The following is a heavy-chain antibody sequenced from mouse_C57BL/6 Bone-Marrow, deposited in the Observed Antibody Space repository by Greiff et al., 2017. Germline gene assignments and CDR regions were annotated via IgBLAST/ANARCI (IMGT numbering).Heavy chain of an antibody. CDR2: IDPSDSYT. V-gene: IGHV1-59*01. Sequence: QVQLQQPGAELVRPGTSVKLSCKASGYTFTSYWMHWVKQRPGQGLEWIGVIDPSDSYTNYNQKFKGKATLTVDTSSSTAYMQLSSLTSEASAVYYCALYYGSSYGYFDVWGTGTTVTVSS. J-gene: IGHJ1*03. CDR3: ALYYGSSYGYFDV. D-gene: IGHD1-1*01. CDR1: GYTFTSYW.